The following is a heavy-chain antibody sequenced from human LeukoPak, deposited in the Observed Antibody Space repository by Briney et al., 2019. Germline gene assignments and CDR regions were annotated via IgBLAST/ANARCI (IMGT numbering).Heavy chain of an antibody. J-gene: IGHJ4*02. CDR1: GASISSDY. D-gene: IGHD3-22*01. Sequence: SETLSLTCTVSGASISSDYWSWIRQPPGKGLEWIGSIYYSGSTYYNPSLKSRVTISVDTSKNQFSLKLSSVTAADTAVYYCARHGPKSKYYYDSSGKLDYWGQGTLVTVSS. CDR3: ARHGPKSKYYYDSSGKLDY. V-gene: IGHV4-59*05. CDR2: IYYSGST.